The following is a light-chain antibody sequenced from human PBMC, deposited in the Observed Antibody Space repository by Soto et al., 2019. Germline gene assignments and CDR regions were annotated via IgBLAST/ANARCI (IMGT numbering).Light chain of an antibody. CDR1: SSDLGEKY. CDR3: SSYTLTRTLV. Sequence: QSALTQPASVSGSPGQSITIFCTGPSSDLGEKYVSWYQQYPGKAPKLMIFDVNNRPSRVSNRFSGSNSGNTASLTISGLQAEDDAYYYSSSYTLTRTLVFGGGTKLTLL. J-gene: IGLJ2*01. V-gene: IGLV2-14*01. CDR2: DVN.